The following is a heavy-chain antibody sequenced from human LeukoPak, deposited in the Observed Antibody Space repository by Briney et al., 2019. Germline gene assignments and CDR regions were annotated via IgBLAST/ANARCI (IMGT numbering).Heavy chain of an antibody. V-gene: IGHV3-33*01. Sequence: GRSLRLSCAASGFTLSSYGMHWVRQAPGKGLEWVAVIWYDGSNKYYADSVKGRFTISRDNSKNTLYLQMNSLRAEDTAVYYCARGSGDIVVVPAAMQFDPWGQGTLVTVSS. CDR1: GFTLSSYG. J-gene: IGHJ5*02. D-gene: IGHD2-2*01. CDR3: ARGSGDIVVVPAAMQFDP. CDR2: IWYDGSNK.